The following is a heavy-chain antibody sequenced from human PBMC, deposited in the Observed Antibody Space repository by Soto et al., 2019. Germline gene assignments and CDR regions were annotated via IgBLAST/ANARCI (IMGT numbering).Heavy chain of an antibody. J-gene: IGHJ6*03. V-gene: IGHV3-7*01. CDR1: GFTFSSYW. Sequence: GGLRRLSCAASGFTFSSYWISWVRQAPGKGLEWVANIKQDGSEKYYVDSVKGRFTISRDNAKNSLYLQMNSLRAEDTAVYYCARASSRCSGGSCYFNYYYYYYMDVWGKGTTVTVSS. CDR3: ARASSRCSGGSCYFNYYYYYYMDV. CDR2: IKQDGSEK. D-gene: IGHD2-15*01.